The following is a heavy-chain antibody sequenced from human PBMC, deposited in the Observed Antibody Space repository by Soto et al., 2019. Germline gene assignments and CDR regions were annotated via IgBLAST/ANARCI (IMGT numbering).Heavy chain of an antibody. CDR3: ARAPAPSYSSSWYYFDY. J-gene: IGHJ4*02. Sequence: QVQLQESGPGLVKPSETLSLTCTVSGGSISSYYWSWIRQPPGKGLEWIGYIYYSGSTNYNPSLKSRVTRSVDTSKNQFSLKLSSVTAADPAVYYCARAPAPSYSSSWYYFDYWGQGTLVTVSS. CDR1: GGSISSYY. D-gene: IGHD6-13*01. V-gene: IGHV4-59*01. CDR2: IYYSGST.